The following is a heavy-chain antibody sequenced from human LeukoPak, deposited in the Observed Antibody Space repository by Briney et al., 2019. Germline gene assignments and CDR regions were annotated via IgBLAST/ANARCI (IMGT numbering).Heavy chain of an antibody. D-gene: IGHD6-6*01. Sequence: SETLSLTCTVSGGSLSHFYWSWIRQPPGKGLEWIGYIYHSGGTYYNPSLKSRVTISVDRSKNQFSLKLSSVTAADTAVYYCARVLGIAARPANWFDPWGQGTLVTVSS. V-gene: IGHV4-59*12. CDR2: IYHSGGT. CDR3: ARVLGIAARPANWFDP. CDR1: GGSLSHFY. J-gene: IGHJ5*02.